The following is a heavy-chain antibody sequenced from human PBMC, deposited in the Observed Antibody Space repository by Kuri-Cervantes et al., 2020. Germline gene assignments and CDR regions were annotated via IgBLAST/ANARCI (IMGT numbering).Heavy chain of an antibody. V-gene: IGHV3-43*02. D-gene: IGHD3-10*01. CDR2: ISWDGGST. CDR3: VYGSFDY. J-gene: IGHJ4*02. CDR1: GFNFNNYD. Sequence: GESLKSSCVASGFNFNNYDMHWVRQITGKGLEWVSLISWDGGSTYYADSVKGRFTISRDNSKNSLYLQMNSPRTEDTALYYCVYGSFDYWGQGTLVTVSS.